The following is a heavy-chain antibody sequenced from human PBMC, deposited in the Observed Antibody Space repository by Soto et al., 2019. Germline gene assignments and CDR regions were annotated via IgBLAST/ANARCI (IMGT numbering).Heavy chain of an antibody. V-gene: IGHV1-69*06. CDR3: ARDGDSAVYGY. J-gene: IGHJ4*02. Sequence: QVQLVQSGAEVKRPGSSVKVSCKASGATFGRNPIHWVRQDPGQGLEWMGGIIPMFPTTNYAQKFKGRLTINADKSTSTAYREMSSLRSEDTAVYYCARDGDSAVYGYWGQGTLVTVSS. CDR2: IIPMFPTT. CDR1: GATFGRNP. D-gene: IGHD2-21*01.